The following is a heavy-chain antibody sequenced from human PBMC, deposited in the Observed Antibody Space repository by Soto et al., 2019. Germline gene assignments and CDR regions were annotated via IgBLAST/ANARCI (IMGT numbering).Heavy chain of an antibody. V-gene: IGHV3-23*01. D-gene: IGHD1-7*01. J-gene: IGHJ6*02. CDR1: GFTFSSYA. CDR3: AKKLELPFYYHYYGMDV. CDR2: ISGSGGST. Sequence: PGGSLRRACAASGFTFSSYAMSWVRQAPGKVLEWVSAISGSGGSTYYAYSVKGRFTISRDNSNNTLYLQMNSLRAEDTAVYYCAKKLELPFYYHYYGMDVWGQCTTVTVSS.